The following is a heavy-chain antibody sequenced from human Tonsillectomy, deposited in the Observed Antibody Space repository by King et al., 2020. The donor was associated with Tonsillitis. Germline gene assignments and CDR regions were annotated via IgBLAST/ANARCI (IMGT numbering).Heavy chain of an antibody. CDR3: AAEGHQLVYYYFAMDV. J-gene: IGHJ6*02. CDR2: IAVGSGNT. V-gene: IGHV1-58*01. Sequence: QLVQSGPEVKKPGTSVKVSCKASGFTFPNSAVQWVRQARGQRLEWIGWIAVGSGNTNYAQTFQERVTITRDMSTSTAFMKLSSLRSEDTAVYYCAAEGHQLVYYYFAMDVWGQGTTVTVSS. D-gene: IGHD6-13*01. CDR1: GFTFPNSA.